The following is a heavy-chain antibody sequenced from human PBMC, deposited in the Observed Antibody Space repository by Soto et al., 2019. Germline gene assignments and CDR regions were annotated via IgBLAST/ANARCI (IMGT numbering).Heavy chain of an antibody. CDR3: ATRPVPTRLFHFDY. V-gene: IGHV3-23*01. CDR2: VSGSGTTT. CDR1: GFAFSSCA. D-gene: IGHD3-22*01. Sequence: EVQLLESGGGLIQPGGSLRLSCAASGFAFSSCAMAWVRQAPGKGLEWVSTVSGSGTTTYYADSVRGRFTMSRDNSNNTRHLPLNSLRAEDTAVYYCATRPVPTRLFHFDYWGQGTLVTVSS. J-gene: IGHJ4*02.